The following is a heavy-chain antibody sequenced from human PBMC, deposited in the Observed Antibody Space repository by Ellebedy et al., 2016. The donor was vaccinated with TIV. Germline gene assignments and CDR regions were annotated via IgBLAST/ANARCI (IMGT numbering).Heavy chain of an antibody. CDR3: ASNYDTYYDILTGYVFDY. J-gene: IGHJ4*02. Sequence: GESLKISCAASGFTFSDYAMHWVRQAPGKGLEWAALISYDGNKTDYADSVKGRFTISRDNSKNTLYLQMNSLRAEDTAVYYCASNYDTYYDILTGYVFDYWGQGTLVTVSS. V-gene: IGHV3-30-3*01. CDR1: GFTFSDYA. D-gene: IGHD3-9*01. CDR2: ISYDGNKT.